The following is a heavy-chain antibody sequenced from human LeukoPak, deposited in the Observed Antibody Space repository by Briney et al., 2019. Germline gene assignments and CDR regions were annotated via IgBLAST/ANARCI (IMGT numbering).Heavy chain of an antibody. CDR3: ARDTMSTPDY. CDR2: ITSSSSYT. D-gene: IGHD2-2*01. J-gene: IGHJ4*02. V-gene: IGHV3-21*05. Sequence: PGRSLRLSCAASGFTFSSYGMHWVRQAPGKGLEWVSYITSSSSYTNYADSVKGRFTISRDNAKNSLYLQMNSLRAEDTAVYYCARDTMSTPDYWGQGTLVTVSS. CDR1: GFTFSSYG.